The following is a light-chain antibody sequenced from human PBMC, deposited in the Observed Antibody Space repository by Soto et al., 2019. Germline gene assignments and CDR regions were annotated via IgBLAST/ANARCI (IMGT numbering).Light chain of an antibody. J-gene: IGKJ3*01. CDR1: QSVGSH. V-gene: IGKV3-15*01. Sequence: EIVMTQSPATLSVSPGERATLSCRASQSVGSHLAWYHQRPGQAPRLLIYGASYMATGIPARFSGSGSGTDFTLIISSLQSEDFAVYYCQQYDNWPPFTFGPGTKVDIK. CDR3: QQYDNWPPFT. CDR2: GAS.